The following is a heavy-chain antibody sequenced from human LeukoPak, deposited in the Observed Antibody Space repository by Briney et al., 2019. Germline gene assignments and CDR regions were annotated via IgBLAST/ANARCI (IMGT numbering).Heavy chain of an antibody. CDR1: GFTVSSNY. J-gene: IGHJ4*02. CDR3: ARGSYDILTGYGSLDY. Sequence: SGGSLRLSCAASGFTVSSNYMSWVRQAPGKGLEWVSVIYSGGSTYYADSVKGRFTIPRDNSKNTLYLQMNSLRAEDTAVYYCARGSYDILTGYGSLDYWGQGTLVTVSS. D-gene: IGHD3-9*01. CDR2: IYSGGST. V-gene: IGHV3-53*01.